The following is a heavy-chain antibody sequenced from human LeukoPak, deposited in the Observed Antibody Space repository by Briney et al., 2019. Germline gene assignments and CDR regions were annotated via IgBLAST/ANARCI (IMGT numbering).Heavy chain of an antibody. J-gene: IGHJ6*03. CDR2: IYYSGST. CDR1: GGSISSSSYY. V-gene: IGHV4-39*07. D-gene: IGHD1-20*01. CDR3: ARGRNWNEPHYYYYMDV. Sequence: SETLSLTCTVSGGSISSSSYYWGWIRQPPGKGLEWIGSIYYSGSTYYNPSLKSRVTISVDTSKNQFSLKLSSVTAADTAVYYCARGRNWNEPHYYYYMDVWGKGTTVTVSS.